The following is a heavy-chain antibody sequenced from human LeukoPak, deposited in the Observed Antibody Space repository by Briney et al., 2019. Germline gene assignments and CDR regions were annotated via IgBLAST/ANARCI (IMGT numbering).Heavy chain of an antibody. CDR1: GXSITTTNY. J-gene: IGHJ4*02. CDR3: SRESGPFSPFGH. Sequence: SETLPLTWGVSGXSITTTNYWSWVRQPPGQGLEWIGEISLSWRTNYNPSLKSQVTMSLDESKTHLSLNLASVTAADTAVYYCSRESGPFSPFGHWGQGTLVTVTS. CDR2: ISLSWRT. D-gene: IGHD1-26*01. V-gene: IGHV4-4*02.